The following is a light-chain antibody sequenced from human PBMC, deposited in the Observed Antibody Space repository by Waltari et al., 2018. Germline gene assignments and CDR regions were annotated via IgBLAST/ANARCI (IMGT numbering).Light chain of an antibody. Sequence: DIQMTQSPSSLSASVGDRVPITCRASQSISSYLNWYQQKPVKAPKLLIYAASSLQSGVPSRFSGSGSETDFTLTISSLQPEDFATYYCQQSYSTPFTFGPGTKVDIK. J-gene: IGKJ3*01. CDR3: QQSYSTPFT. CDR2: AAS. CDR1: QSISSY. V-gene: IGKV1-39*01.